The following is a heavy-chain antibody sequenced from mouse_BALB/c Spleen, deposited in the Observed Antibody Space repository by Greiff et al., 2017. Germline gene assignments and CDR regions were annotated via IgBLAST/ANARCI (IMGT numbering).Heavy chain of an antibody. J-gene: IGHJ4*01. D-gene: IGHD1-2*01. Sequence: EVKLVESGGGLVQPGGSRKLSCAASGFTFSSFGMHWVRQAPEKGLEWVAYISSGSSTIYYADTVKGRFTISRDNPKNTLFLQMTSLRSEDTAMYYCARYYGAPMDYWGQGTSVTVSS. CDR1: GFTFSSFG. CDR2: ISSGSSTI. V-gene: IGHV5-17*02. CDR3: ARYYGAPMDY.